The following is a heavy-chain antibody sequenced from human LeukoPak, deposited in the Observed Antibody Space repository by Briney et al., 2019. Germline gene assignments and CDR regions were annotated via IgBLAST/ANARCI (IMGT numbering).Heavy chain of an antibody. CDR2: IYPSDSDT. V-gene: IGHV5-51*01. CDR3: ARQTTVDIVAYTDY. Sequence: GESLKISCKASGYSFTNYWIGWVRQMPGKGLEWMGIIYPSDSDTRYSPSFQGQVTISADKSTSTAYLQWSSLKASDTAIYYCARQTTVDIVAYTDYWGQGTLVSVSS. J-gene: IGHJ4*02. D-gene: IGHD5-12*01. CDR1: GYSFTNYW.